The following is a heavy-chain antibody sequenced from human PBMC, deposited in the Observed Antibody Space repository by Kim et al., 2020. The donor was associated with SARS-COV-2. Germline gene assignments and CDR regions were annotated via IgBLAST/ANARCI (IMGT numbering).Heavy chain of an antibody. D-gene: IGHD6-19*01. CDR1: GGAIETFT. V-gene: IGHV1-69*06. CDR3: ARGRTSGWIDAFDI. Sequence: SVKVSCKASGGAIETFTVSWVRQAPGQGLQWVGGIIPLSRTANYAQDFQARGAITADKQSNTVYLDLYSLRFDDTAVYYWARGRTSGWIDAFDIWGQGT. CDR2: IIPLSRTA. J-gene: IGHJ3*02.